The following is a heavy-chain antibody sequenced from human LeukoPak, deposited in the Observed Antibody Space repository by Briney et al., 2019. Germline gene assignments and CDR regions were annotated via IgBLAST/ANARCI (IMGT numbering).Heavy chain of an antibody. V-gene: IGHV3-30*18. Sequence: GGSLILSCAASGFTFSSYGMHWVRQAPGKELEWVAVISYGGSNKFYADSVKGRFTISRDNSKNTLYLQMNSLRAEDTAVYYCAKDVGMIGYCSGGSCYAIDYWGQGTLVTVSS. CDR2: ISYGGSNK. CDR3: AKDVGMIGYCSGGSCYAIDY. J-gene: IGHJ4*02. CDR1: GFTFSSYG. D-gene: IGHD2-15*01.